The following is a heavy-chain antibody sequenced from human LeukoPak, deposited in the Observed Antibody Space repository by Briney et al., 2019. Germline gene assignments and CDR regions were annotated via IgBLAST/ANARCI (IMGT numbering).Heavy chain of an antibody. Sequence: PSETLSLTXTVSGGSITSGDYCCGWIRQPPGSCLEWVGYIYYGGSTYYTPSLHSRATLSVHTSKNQFSLKLRSVTAADTAVYYCASDLTYYDFRSGYYTGMGLYDYWGQGTLVTVSS. D-gene: IGHD3-3*01. CDR3: ASDLTYYDFRSGYYTGMGLYDY. V-gene: IGHV4-30-4*08. CDR2: IYYGGST. J-gene: IGHJ4*02. CDR1: GGSITSGDYC.